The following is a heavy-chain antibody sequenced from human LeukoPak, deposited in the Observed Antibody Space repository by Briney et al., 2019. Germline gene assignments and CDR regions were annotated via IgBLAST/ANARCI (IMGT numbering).Heavy chain of an antibody. CDR3: ARHGVGATHYYYYYYMDV. J-gene: IGHJ6*03. D-gene: IGHD1-26*01. V-gene: IGHV4-59*08. CDR1: GGSISSYY. Sequence: SETLSLTCTVSGGSISSYYWSWIRQPPGKGLEWIGYIYYSGSTNYNPSLKSRVTISVDTSKNQFSLKLSSVTAADTAVYYCARHGVGATHYYYYYYMDVWGKGTTVTISS. CDR2: IYYSGST.